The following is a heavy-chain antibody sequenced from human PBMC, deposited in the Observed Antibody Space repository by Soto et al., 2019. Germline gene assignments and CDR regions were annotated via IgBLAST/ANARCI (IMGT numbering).Heavy chain of an antibody. CDR2: FSTSGDGGTT. V-gene: IGHV3-23*01. J-gene: IGHJ4*02. Sequence: VGSLRLSCAASGFTFSSYSMSWVRQAPGKGLEWVSGFSTSGDGGTTYYADSVKGRFTISRDNSKNTLFLQMNSLRAEDTAIYYCAKKVNSASGSQYFDYWGPGTLLTVSS. CDR1: GFTFSSYS. CDR3: AKKVNSASGSQYFDY. D-gene: IGHD3-10*01.